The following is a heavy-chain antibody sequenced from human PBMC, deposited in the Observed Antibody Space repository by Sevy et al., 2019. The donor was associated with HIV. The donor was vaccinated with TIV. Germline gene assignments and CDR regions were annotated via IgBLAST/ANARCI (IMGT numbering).Heavy chain of an antibody. CDR1: GFTFRTYA. V-gene: IGHV3-30-3*01. J-gene: IGHJ4*02. CDR2: ISSNGDNS. CDR3: ARGPECALTSFLSL. Sequence: GGSLRLSCAASGFTFRTYALHWVRQAPGRGLEWIGLISSNGDNSFYANSVRGRFTISRDNSMNTLYLQMNSLTPDDTAVYYCARGPECALTSFLSLWGQGTLVTVSS. D-gene: IGHD3-10*01.